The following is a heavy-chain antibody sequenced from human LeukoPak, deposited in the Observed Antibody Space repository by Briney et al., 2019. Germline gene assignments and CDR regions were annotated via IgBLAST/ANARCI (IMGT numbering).Heavy chain of an antibody. CDR2: ISSDGRNE. D-gene: IGHD6-13*01. Sequence: PGGALRLSCAASGFTFSDYAIHWVRQAPDRGLEGGAVISSDGRNEYYADSVKGRLTISRDNSKNALYLQMNSLRPEDTAVYYCARGGSSSWYGDCWGGGALVTVSS. V-gene: IGHV3-30*04. CDR3: ARGGSSSWYGDC. CDR1: GFTFSDYA. J-gene: IGHJ4*02.